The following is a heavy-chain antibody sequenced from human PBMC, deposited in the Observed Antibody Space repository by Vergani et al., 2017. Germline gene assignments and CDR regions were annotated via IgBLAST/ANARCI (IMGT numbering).Heavy chain of an antibody. J-gene: IGHJ4*02. Sequence: QVKLVESGGDVVQTGRSPRLSCVDSGFTFSSYALHWVRQAPGKGLEWLATISYHGSNQYYADSVKGRFAISRDSSNNTVSLHMNSLRPEDTAVYYCAKSSPRIAAAPDSWGQGALVIVSS. CDR2: ISYHGSNQ. V-gene: IGHV3-30-3*02. D-gene: IGHD6-6*01. CDR3: AKSSPRIAAAPDS. CDR1: GFTFSSYA.